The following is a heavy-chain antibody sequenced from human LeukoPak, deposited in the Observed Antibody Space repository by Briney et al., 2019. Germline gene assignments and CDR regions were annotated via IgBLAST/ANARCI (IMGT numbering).Heavy chain of an antibody. J-gene: IGHJ4*02. Sequence: GGSLRLSCAASGFSFGKYWMSWVRQAPGKGLEWVANIKLDGSEKNYVDSVKGRFSISRDNAKNTLYLQMNSLRVEDTAVYYCARGRYLDWLPYFFDYWGQGTLVTVSS. CDR1: GFSFGKYW. V-gene: IGHV3-7*01. D-gene: IGHD3-9*01. CDR2: IKLDGSEK. CDR3: ARGRYLDWLPYFFDY.